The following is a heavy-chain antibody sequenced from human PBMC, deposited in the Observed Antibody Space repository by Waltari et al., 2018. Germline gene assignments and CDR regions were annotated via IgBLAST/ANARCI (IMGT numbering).Heavy chain of an antibody. CDR1: GGSISSSSYY. Sequence: QLQLQESGPGLVKPSETLSLTCTVSGGSISSSSYYWGWIRHPPGQGLEWIGSIYYSGSTYYNPSLKSRVTISVDTSKNQFSLKLSSVTAADTAVYYCARVLGYCSSTSCYKGYFQHWGQGTLVTVSS. V-gene: IGHV4-39*01. CDR2: IYYSGST. J-gene: IGHJ1*01. CDR3: ARVLGYCSSTSCYKGYFQH. D-gene: IGHD2-2*02.